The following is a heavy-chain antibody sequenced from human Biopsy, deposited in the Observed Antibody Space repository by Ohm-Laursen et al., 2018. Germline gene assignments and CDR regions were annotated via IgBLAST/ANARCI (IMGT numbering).Heavy chain of an antibody. V-gene: IGHV4-34*01. Sequence: SETLSLTCGVYGGYFSDDYWTWIRQPPGKGLEWIGEINHGGTTKYYNPSLRSRASISKDTSKNQFSLRLTSVSAADTAVYYCARGRNYIWGNEPWDWGQGTLVTVSS. CDR3: ARGRNYIWGNEPWD. J-gene: IGHJ1*01. D-gene: IGHD3-16*01. CDR1: GGYFSDDY. CDR2: INHGGTT.